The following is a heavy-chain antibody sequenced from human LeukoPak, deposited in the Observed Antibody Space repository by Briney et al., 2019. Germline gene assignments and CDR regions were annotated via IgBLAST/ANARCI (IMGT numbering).Heavy chain of an antibody. Sequence: RTGGSLRLSCAASGFTFDDYSMSWVRQAPGKGLEWVSGINWNGGSTGYANSVKGRFTISRDNAKNSLYLQMNSLRAEDTAVYYCARVGDTSGYLIYSFDYWGQGTLVTVSS. V-gene: IGHV3-20*04. CDR3: ARVGDTSGYLIYSFDY. CDR1: GFTFDDYS. D-gene: IGHD3-22*01. CDR2: INWNGGST. J-gene: IGHJ4*02.